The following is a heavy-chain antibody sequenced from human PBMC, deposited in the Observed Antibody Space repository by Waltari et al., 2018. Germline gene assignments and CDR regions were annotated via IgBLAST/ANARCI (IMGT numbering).Heavy chain of an antibody. D-gene: IGHD2-15*01. Sequence: QVQLQQWGAGLLKPSETLSLTCAVYGGSFSGYYWSWIRQPPGKGLEWIGEINHSGSTNYNPSLKSRVTISVDTSKNQFSLKLSSVTAADTAVYYCARVRYCSGGSCYSLRTYYYYYYMDVWGKGTTVTVSS. V-gene: IGHV4-34*01. CDR2: INHSGST. CDR3: ARVRYCSGGSCYSLRTYYYYYYMDV. CDR1: GGSFSGYY. J-gene: IGHJ6*03.